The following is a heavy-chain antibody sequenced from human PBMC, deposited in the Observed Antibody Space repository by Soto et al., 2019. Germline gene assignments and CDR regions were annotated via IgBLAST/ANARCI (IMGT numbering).Heavy chain of an antibody. Sequence: QVQLVQSGAEVKKPGASVKVSCKASGYTFTSYDINWVRQATGQGLEWMGWMNPNSGNTGYAQKFQGRVTMTRNTSIRTAYIALRRLRSEDTAVYYCASSGSGWYLYWGQGTLVTVSS. CDR1: GYTFTSYD. CDR2: MNPNSGNT. D-gene: IGHD6-19*01. V-gene: IGHV1-8*01. J-gene: IGHJ4*02. CDR3: ASSGSGWYLY.